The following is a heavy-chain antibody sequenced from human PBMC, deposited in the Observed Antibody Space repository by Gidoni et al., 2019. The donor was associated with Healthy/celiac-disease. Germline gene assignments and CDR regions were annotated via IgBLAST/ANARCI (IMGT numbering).Heavy chain of an antibody. V-gene: IGHV3-9*01. CDR2: ISWIIGSI. D-gene: IGHD3-3*01. CDR1: GFTFEYYD. CDR3: AKVGVYDFWSGYDY. J-gene: IGHJ4*02. Sequence: EVQLVESGGGLVQPGGSLSLSCAASGFTFEYYDLDWVRQAPGKGLEWVSGISWIIGSIGYAYSVNGRFTISRDHAKNSLYLQMNSLRAEDTALDYCAKVGVYDFWSGYDYWGQGTLVTVSS.